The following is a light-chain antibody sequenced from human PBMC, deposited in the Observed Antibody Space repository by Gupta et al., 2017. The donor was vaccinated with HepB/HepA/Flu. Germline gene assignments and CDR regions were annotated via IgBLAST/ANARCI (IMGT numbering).Light chain of an antibody. CDR1: QSVSSN. CDR3: QQYNNCPYT. Sequence: ELVLTQSPATLSVSPGERATLSCRASQSVSSNLAWYQQQPGQPPRLLIYGASTRATGIPARCSGSGSGTEFTLTVRSLQSVVLAVYYCQQYNNCPYTFGQGTQLEIK. CDR2: GAS. V-gene: IGKV3-15*01. J-gene: IGKJ2*01.